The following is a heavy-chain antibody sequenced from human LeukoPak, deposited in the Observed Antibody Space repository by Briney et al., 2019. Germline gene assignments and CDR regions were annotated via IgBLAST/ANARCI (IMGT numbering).Heavy chain of an antibody. D-gene: IGHD6-19*01. CDR2: ISAYNGNT. Sequence: GASVKVSCKASGYTFTSYGISWVRQAPGQGLEWMGWISAYNGNTNYAQKLQGRVTMTTDTSTSTAYVELRSLRSDDTAVYYCVAYSSGWYGGFDYWGQGTLVTVSS. CDR1: GYTFTSYG. J-gene: IGHJ4*02. CDR3: VAYSSGWYGGFDY. V-gene: IGHV1-18*01.